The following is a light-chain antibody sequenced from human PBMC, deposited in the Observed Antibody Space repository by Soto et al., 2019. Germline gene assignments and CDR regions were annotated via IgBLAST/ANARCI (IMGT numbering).Light chain of an antibody. CDR1: RSVSNNY. CDR2: GAS. CDR3: QQYGSLPET. V-gene: IGKV3-20*01. Sequence: EIVMTQSPGPLSLSPGERATLSCRASRSVSNNYLAWYQQKPGQAPRLLIYGASNRAAGIPDRFSGRGSGTDFTLTISRLEPEDFAVYYCQQYGSLPETFGQGTKGDIK. J-gene: IGKJ1*01.